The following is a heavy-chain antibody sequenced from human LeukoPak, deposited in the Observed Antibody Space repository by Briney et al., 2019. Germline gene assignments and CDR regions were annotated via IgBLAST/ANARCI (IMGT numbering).Heavy chain of an antibody. J-gene: IGHJ4*02. CDR3: ARRKPYFYDSIDF. CDR1: GDSISTYY. V-gene: IGHV4-59*08. D-gene: IGHD3-22*01. Sequence: TETLSLTCTVSGDSISTYYWSWIRQHPGKGLEWIGYIFYSGSTNYNPFLKGRLTISVDTSKNQFSLKLSSVTAADTAVYYCARRKPYFYDSIDFWGQGTLVTVSS. CDR2: IFYSGST.